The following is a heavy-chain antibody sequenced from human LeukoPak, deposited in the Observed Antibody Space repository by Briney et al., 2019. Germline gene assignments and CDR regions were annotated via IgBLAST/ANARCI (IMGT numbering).Heavy chain of an antibody. J-gene: IGHJ4*02. V-gene: IGHV1-2*02. CDR2: INPNSGGT. Sequence: ASVKVSCKASGYTFTGYYMHWVRQAPGQGLEWMGWINPNSGGTKYAQNFQGRVTMTRDTSISTAYMELSRLTSDDTAIYYCARDSLGYDFWNGYYGVDYWGQGTLVTVSS. CDR1: GYTFTGYY. CDR3: ARDSLGYDFWNGYYGVDY. D-gene: IGHD3-3*01.